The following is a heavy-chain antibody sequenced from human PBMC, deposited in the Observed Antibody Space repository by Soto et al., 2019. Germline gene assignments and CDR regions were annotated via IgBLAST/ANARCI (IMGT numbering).Heavy chain of an antibody. V-gene: IGHV4-4*07. CDR3: MRASGGGGCCRGGSCYGMEF. CDR2: FYTSGNSNY. J-gene: IGHJ6*01. CDR1: GDPINDYY. Sequence: PSETLSLTCILSGDPINDYYWSCIRQPAGKGLEWIGRFYTSGNSNYNYNPSLKSRFTMSVDTSKNQFSLKMKSVSAADTAVYSCMRASGGGGCCRGGSCYGMEFWGQGTTVTVSS. D-gene: IGHD2-15*01.